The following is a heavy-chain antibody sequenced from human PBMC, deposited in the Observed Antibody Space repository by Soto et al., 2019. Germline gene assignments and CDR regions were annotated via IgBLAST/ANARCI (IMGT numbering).Heavy chain of an antibody. Sequence: QVQLQESGPGLVKPSETLSLTCTVSGGSISSYYWSWIRQPPGKGLEWIGYIYYSGSTNYNPSLKRRVTISVDTSKNQFSLKLSSVTAADTAVYYCARGGGGYSYGYVDYWGQGTLVTVSS. J-gene: IGHJ4*02. D-gene: IGHD5-18*01. V-gene: IGHV4-59*01. CDR3: ARGGGGYSYGYVDY. CDR1: GGSISSYY. CDR2: IYYSGST.